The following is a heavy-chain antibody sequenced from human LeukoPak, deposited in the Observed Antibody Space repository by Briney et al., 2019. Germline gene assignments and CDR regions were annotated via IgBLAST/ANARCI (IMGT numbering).Heavy chain of an antibody. CDR2: ISYDGSNK. J-gene: IGHJ5*02. V-gene: IGHV3-30-3*01. Sequence: GGSLRLSCAASGFTFSSYAMHWVRQAPGKGLEWVAVISYDGSNKYYAGSVKGRFTISRDNSKNTLYLQMNSLRAEDTAVYYCARETYCSSTSCPRGFDPWGQGTLVTVSS. CDR3: ARETYCSSTSCPRGFDP. D-gene: IGHD2-2*01. CDR1: GFTFSSYA.